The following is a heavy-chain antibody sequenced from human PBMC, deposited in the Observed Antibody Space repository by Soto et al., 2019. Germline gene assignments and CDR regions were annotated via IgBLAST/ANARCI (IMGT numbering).Heavy chain of an antibody. CDR1: GFTFSSYG. J-gene: IGHJ4*02. Sequence: GGSLRLSCAASGFTFSSYGMHWVRQAPGKGLEWVAVISYDGSNKYYADSVKGRFTISRDNSKNSLYLQMNSLRAEDTAVYYFVRDAGPHFVYWGPGPLVTVS. V-gene: IGHV3-30*03. CDR3: VRDAGPHFVY. CDR2: ISYDGSNK.